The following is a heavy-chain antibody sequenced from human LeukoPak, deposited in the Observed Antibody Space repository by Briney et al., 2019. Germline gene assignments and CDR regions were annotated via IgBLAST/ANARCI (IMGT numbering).Heavy chain of an antibody. V-gene: IGHV3-74*01. CDR3: ARGGITMAPDY. J-gene: IGHJ4*02. D-gene: IGHD3-10*01. Sequence: GGSLRLSCAASGFTFSSYWMHWVRQAPGKGLVWVSRINSDGSSTSYADTVKGRFTISRDNAKNTLYLQMNSLRAEDTAVYYCARGGITMAPDYWGQGTLVTVSS. CDR2: INSDGSST. CDR1: GFTFSSYW.